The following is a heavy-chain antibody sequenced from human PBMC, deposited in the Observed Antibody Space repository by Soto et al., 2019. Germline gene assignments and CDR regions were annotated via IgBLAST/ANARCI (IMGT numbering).Heavy chain of an antibody. CDR2: ISGSGGST. J-gene: IGHJ4*02. V-gene: IGHV3-23*01. CDR1: GFTFSSYA. Sequence: EVQLLESGGGLVQPGGSLRLSCAASGFTFSSYAMNWVRQAPGKGLEWVSAISGSGGSTYYADSVKGRFTISRDNSKNTLYLQMNSLRAEDTAVYYCAKLISSTSCYFDYWGQGTLVTVSS. CDR3: AKLISSTSCYFDY. D-gene: IGHD2-2*01.